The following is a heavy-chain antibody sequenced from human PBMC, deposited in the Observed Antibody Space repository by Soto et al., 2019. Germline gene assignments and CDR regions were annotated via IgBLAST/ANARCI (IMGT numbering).Heavy chain of an antibody. J-gene: IGHJ3*01. CDR1: GFTFSSND. D-gene: IGHD2-2*01. CDR3: ATRTLVPWAP. Sequence: EVQLVESGGGLIQPGGSLRLSCAASGFTFSSNDMNWVRQAPGKGLEWVSLIYSGGSTYYADSVKGRFTISRDNSKNTLYLQMSSLRAEDTSVYYCATRTLVPWAPWGQGTMVTVSS. V-gene: IGHV3-53*01. CDR2: IYSGGST.